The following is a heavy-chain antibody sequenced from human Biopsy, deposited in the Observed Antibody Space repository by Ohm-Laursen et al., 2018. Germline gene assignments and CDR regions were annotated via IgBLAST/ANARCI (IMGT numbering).Heavy chain of an antibody. CDR2: ISETSSHI. CDR1: GFSVSSYG. V-gene: IGHV3-21*01. D-gene: IGHD6-6*01. CDR3: ARDSSRRAREGGMDV. Sequence: LRLSCAASGFSVSSYGMNWVRQAPGKGLEWISYISETSSHIYDADSVRGRFTVARDIAKSSLYLQLNSLRVEDTAVYYCARDSSRRAREGGMDVWGQGTTVTVSS. J-gene: IGHJ6*02.